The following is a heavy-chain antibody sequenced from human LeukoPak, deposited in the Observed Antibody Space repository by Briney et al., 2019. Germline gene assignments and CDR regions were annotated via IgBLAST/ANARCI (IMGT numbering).Heavy chain of an antibody. CDR2: ISGSGGST. V-gene: IGHV3-23*01. Sequence: GGSLRLSYPAYSLTVASYSTGCVRQAPGKGLEWVSAISGSGGSTYYADSVKGRFTISRDNSKNTMYLQMNSLRAEDTAVYYCAKIFCSGGCCCFDYWGQGTLVTVSS. J-gene: IGHJ4*02. CDR1: SLTVASYS. CDR3: AKIFCSGGCCCFDY. D-gene: IGHD2-15*01.